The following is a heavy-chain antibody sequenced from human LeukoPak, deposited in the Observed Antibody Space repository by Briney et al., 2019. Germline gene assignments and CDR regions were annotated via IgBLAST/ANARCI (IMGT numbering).Heavy chain of an antibody. D-gene: IGHD1-1*01. CDR3: ARGGIVKLETEYYFDY. Sequence: GASVKVSCKASGGTFSSYAISWVRRAPGQGLEWMGGIIPIFGTANYAQKFQGRATITADESTSTAYMELSSLRSEDTAVYYCARGGIVKLETEYYFDYWGQGTPVTVSS. CDR2: IIPIFGTA. J-gene: IGHJ4*02. CDR1: GGTFSSYA. V-gene: IGHV1-69*01.